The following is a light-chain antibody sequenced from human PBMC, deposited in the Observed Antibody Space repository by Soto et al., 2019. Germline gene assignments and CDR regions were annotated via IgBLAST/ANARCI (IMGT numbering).Light chain of an antibody. Sequence: QSALTQPRSVSGSPGQSVAISCTRTSSDVGGYNFVSWYQQHPGKAPKLIIYDVSKRPSGVPDRFSGSKSGNTASLTLSGLQAEDEADYYCCSYAGSYTLWVFGGGTKLTVL. CDR1: SSDVGGYNF. J-gene: IGLJ3*02. V-gene: IGLV2-11*01. CDR2: DVS. CDR3: CSYAGSYTLWV.